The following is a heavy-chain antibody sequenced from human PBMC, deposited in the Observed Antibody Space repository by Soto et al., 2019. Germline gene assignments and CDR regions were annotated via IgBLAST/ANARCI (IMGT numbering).Heavy chain of an antibody. J-gene: IGHJ4*02. CDR1: GGTFSSNA. CDR3: AKDASHYYGSERADKDY. CDR2: IIPIFGTA. D-gene: IGHD3-10*01. Sequence: SVKDSCKASGGTFSSNAISWVRQAPGQGLEWMGGIIPIFGTANYAQKFRGRITITADESTTTAYMELSSLRSEDTAVYYCAKDASHYYGSERADKDYWGPGTLVTVSS. V-gene: IGHV1-69*13.